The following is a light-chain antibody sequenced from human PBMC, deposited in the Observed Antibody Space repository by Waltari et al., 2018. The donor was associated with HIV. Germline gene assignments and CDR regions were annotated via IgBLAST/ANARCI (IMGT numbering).Light chain of an antibody. CDR1: SSDVGGYNY. Sequence: QSALTQPASVSGSPGQSITLSCTGTSSDVGGYNYVSWYQQHPGKAPKLMIYDVSNRPLGVCNRFCGSNSGNTASLTISGLQAEDEAYYYCSSYTSSSTLVFGTGTKVTVL. CDR2: DVS. V-gene: IGLV2-14*03. CDR3: SSYTSSSTLV. J-gene: IGLJ1*01.